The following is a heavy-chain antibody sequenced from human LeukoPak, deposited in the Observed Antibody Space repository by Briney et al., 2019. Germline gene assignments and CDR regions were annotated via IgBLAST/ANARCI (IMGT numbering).Heavy chain of an antibody. D-gene: IGHD3-16*01. J-gene: IGHJ4*02. CDR1: GFTFSSYS. CDR3: AKDSFRGRYYFDY. CDR2: IRFDGTNK. V-gene: IGHV3-30*02. Sequence: GGSLRLSCAASGFTFSSYSMNWVRQAPGKGLEWVAFIRFDGTNKNYADSVKGRFTISRDNSKNTLYLQMNSLRLEDTAVYFCAKDSFRGRYYFDYWGQGTLVTVSS.